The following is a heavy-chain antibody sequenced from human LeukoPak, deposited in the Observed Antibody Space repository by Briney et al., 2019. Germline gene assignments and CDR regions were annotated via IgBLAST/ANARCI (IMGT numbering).Heavy chain of an antibody. J-gene: IGHJ4*02. CDR1: GFTFSSYA. CDR2: ISYDGSNK. Sequence: GGSLRLSCAASGFTFSSYAMHWVRQAPGKGLEWVAVISYDGSNKYYADSVKGRFTISRDNSKNTLYLQMNSLRAEDTAVYYCARSGDSRGNQPPFDYWGQGTLVTVSS. D-gene: IGHD4-23*01. CDR3: ARSGDSRGNQPPFDY. V-gene: IGHV3-30*04.